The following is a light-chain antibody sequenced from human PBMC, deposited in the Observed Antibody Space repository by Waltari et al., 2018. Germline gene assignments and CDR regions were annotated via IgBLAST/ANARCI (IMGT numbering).Light chain of an antibody. CDR1: ELPRQY. V-gene: IGLV3-25*03. Sequence: SYELTQPPSVSVSPGQTARITCSGDELPRQYVCWYQKKAGQAPLMVMYKDNERPSGIPDRVSGSGSGTTITLNISDVQAEDEADYYCQSADRSGSQWVFGGWTKLTVL. J-gene: IGLJ3*02. CDR2: KDN. CDR3: QSADRSGSQWV.